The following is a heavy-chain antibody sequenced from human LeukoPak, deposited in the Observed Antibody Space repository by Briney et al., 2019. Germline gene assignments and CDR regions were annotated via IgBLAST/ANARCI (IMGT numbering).Heavy chain of an antibody. J-gene: IGHJ5*02. Sequence: GASAKVSCKASGYTFTSYAMHWVRQAPGQRLEWMGWINAGNGNTKYSQKFQGRVTITRDTSASTAYMELSSLRSEDTAVYYCARDPGYPYNWFDPWGQGTLVTVSS. CDR1: GYTFTSYA. CDR2: INAGNGNT. V-gene: IGHV1-3*01. CDR3: ARDPGYPYNWFDP. D-gene: IGHD5-18*01.